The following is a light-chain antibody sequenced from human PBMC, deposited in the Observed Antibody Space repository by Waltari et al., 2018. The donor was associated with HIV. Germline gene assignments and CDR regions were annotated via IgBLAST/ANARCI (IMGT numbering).Light chain of an antibody. V-gene: IGLV2-14*01. J-gene: IGLJ2*01. Sequence: QSALTQSASVSGSPGQSITISCTGTSSDVGGYNYVSWYQQHPGKAPKLMFYDVSNRPSGVSNRFSGSKSGNTASLTISGLQAEDEADYYCSSYTSSSTLVVFGGGTKLTVL. CDR1: SSDVGGYNY. CDR2: DVS. CDR3: SSYTSSSTLVV.